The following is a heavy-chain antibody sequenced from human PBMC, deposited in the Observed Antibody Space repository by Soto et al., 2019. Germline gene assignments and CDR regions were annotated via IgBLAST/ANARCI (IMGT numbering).Heavy chain of an antibody. J-gene: IGHJ4*02. Sequence: PGGSLRLSCAASGFTFSSYAMPWVRQAPGKGLEWVAVISYDGSNKYYADSVKGRFTISRDNAKNSLYLQMNSLRAEDTAVYYCARDQTGITTAGGGRIDYWGQGTLVTVSS. CDR2: ISYDGSNK. D-gene: IGHD6-13*01. V-gene: IGHV3-30-3*01. CDR1: GFTFSSYA. CDR3: ARDQTGITTAGGGRIDY.